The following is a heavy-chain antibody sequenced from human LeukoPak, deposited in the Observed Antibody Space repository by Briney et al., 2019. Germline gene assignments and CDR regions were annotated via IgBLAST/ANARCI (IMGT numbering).Heavy chain of an antibody. D-gene: IGHD6-19*01. CDR2: INACNGNT. CDR3: ARDVIAVAENWFDP. V-gene: IGHV1-3*01. Sequence: GASVKVSCKASGYTFTSYAMHWVRQAPGQRLEWMGWINACNGNTKYSQKFQGRVTITRDTSASTAYMELSSLRSEDTAVYYCARDVIAVAENWFDPWGQGTLVTVSS. CDR1: GYTFTSYA. J-gene: IGHJ5*02.